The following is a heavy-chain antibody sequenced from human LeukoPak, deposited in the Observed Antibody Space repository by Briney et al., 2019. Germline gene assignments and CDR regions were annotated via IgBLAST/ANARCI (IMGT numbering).Heavy chain of an antibody. D-gene: IGHD3-10*01. Sequence: GGSLRLSCADSGFTFSIYAMNWVRQAPGKGLEWVSGMSGSGVTTYYADSVKGRFTISRDNSRSTLYLQMNSLRAEDTAVYYCAKPSYGSGSYYMDVWGKGTTVTISS. V-gene: IGHV3-23*01. J-gene: IGHJ6*03. CDR3: AKPSYGSGSYYMDV. CDR2: MSGSGVTT. CDR1: GFTFSIYA.